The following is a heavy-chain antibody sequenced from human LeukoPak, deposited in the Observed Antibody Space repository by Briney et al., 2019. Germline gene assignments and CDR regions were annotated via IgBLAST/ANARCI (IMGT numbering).Heavy chain of an antibody. CDR3: AWGRIGYYYDSSGPIFQH. J-gene: IGHJ1*01. V-gene: IGHV4-31*03. CDR1: GGSISSGGYY. Sequence: KPSETLSLTCTVSGGSISSGGYYWSWIRQHPGKGLEWIGYIYYSGSTYYNPSLKSRVTISVDTSKNQFSLKLSSVTAADTAVYYCAWGRIGYYYDSSGPIFQHWDQGTLVTVSS. D-gene: IGHD3-22*01. CDR2: IYYSGST.